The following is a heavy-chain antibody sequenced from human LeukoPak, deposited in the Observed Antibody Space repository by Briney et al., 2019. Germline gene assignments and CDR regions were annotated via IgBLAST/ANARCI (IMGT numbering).Heavy chain of an antibody. V-gene: IGHV6-1*01. CDR1: GDSVSSNSAA. CDR3: TRGEHGMTVALFAS. Sequence: SQTLSLTCAISGDSVSSNSAAWNWVRQSPSRGLEWLGRTYYRSKWYNDYAISVKSRITINSDTSKNQFSLQLNSVTPEDTAIYYCTRGEHGMTVALFASWGQGTLVTVSS. D-gene: IGHD6-19*01. J-gene: IGHJ4*02. CDR2: TYYRSKWYN.